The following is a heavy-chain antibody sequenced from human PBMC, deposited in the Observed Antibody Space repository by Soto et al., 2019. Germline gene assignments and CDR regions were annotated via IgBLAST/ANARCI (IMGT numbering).Heavy chain of an antibody. CDR2: INVGTGNT. V-gene: IGHV1-3*01. Sequence: AAVKVSCKASGYIFTNYAIHWVRQAPGQRLEWVGWINVGTGNTKYSQNFQGRVTITRDTSATTAYMELSSLRSEDTAVYYCARGAGYCSGDCWNDYYYAMDVWGQGTTVTVSS. CDR1: GYIFTNYA. CDR3: ARGAGYCSGDCWNDYYYAMDV. D-gene: IGHD2-21*02. J-gene: IGHJ6*02.